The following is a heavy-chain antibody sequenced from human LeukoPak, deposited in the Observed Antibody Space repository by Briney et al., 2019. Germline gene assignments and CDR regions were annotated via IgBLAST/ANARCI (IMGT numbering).Heavy chain of an antibody. V-gene: IGHV3-20*01. D-gene: IGHD3-10*01. CDR2: INSIGAST. Sequence: GRSLRLSCAASGFTFDDYGMSWVGHAPGKGRKGVSGINSIGASTTTADSGKGRLTMYRDNAKNSLYLQMNSLRAEDTALYHCARDLRPYGSVEIDLWGQGSLVTVYS. J-gene: IGHJ5*02. CDR1: GFTFDDYG. CDR3: ARDLRPYGSVEIDL.